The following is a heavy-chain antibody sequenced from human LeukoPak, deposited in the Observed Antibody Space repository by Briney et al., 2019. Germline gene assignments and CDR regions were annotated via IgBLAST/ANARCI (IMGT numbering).Heavy chain of an antibody. CDR1: GFIVSSNC. J-gene: IGHJ4*02. CDR2: LYRDGTT. CDR3: ATAAYEGDSYIISPDY. V-gene: IGHV3-53*01. Sequence: PGGSLRLSCAASGFIVSSNCMSWVRQAPGKGLEWVSVLYRDGTTYYADSVKGRFTISRDNSKNMLYLQMNNLRAEDTAVYYCATAAYEGDSYIISPDYWGQGTLVTGFS. D-gene: IGHD3-10*01.